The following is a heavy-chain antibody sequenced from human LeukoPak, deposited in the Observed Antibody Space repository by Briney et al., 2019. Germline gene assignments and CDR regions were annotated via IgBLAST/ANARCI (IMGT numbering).Heavy chain of an antibody. Sequence: SETLSLTCAVSGDSISSDYWSWVRQPPGKGLEWIGYIYYSGSTSYNPSLKSRVTISVDTSKNQFSLKLSSVTAADTAVYYCARAEDYYDSSGYPSRYDYWGQGTLVTVSS. V-gene: IGHV4-59*01. CDR3: ARAEDYYDSSGYPSRYDY. J-gene: IGHJ4*02. CDR1: GDSISSDY. D-gene: IGHD3-22*01. CDR2: IYYSGST.